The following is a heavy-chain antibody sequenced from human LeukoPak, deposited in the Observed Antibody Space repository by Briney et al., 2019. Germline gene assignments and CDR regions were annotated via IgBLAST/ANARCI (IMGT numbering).Heavy chain of an antibody. J-gene: IGHJ4*02. Sequence: GGSLRLSCAASGFTFSSYGMHWVRQAPGKGLEWVAFIRYDGSNKYYADSVKGRFTISRDNSKNTLYLQMNSLRAEDTAVYYCAKEGDFSASFDYWGQGTLVTVSS. CDR3: AKEGDFSASFDY. CDR2: IRYDGSNK. D-gene: IGHD3-16*02. CDR1: GFTFSSYG. V-gene: IGHV3-30*02.